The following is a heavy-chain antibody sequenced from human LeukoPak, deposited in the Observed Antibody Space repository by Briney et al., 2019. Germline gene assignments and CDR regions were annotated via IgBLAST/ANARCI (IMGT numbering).Heavy chain of an antibody. CDR1: GYTFTNYD. CDR2: MNPNSGNT. CDR3: ARGMRSYNILTGYYCFDP. D-gene: IGHD3-9*01. Sequence: ASVTVSCKASGYTFTNYDINWVRQATGQGLEWMGWMNPNSGNTGYAQKFQGRVTFTRNTSINTAYMELSSLRSEDTAVYYCARGMRSYNILTGYYCFDPWGQGTPVTVSS. J-gene: IGHJ5*02. V-gene: IGHV1-8*03.